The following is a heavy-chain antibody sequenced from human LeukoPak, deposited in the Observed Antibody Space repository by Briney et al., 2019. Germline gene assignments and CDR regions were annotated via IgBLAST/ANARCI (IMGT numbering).Heavy chain of an antibody. CDR3: ARRASLYYDSSGYYGY. J-gene: IGHJ4*02. CDR2: IIPIFGTA. Sequence: GASVKVSCKASGYTFTSYSISWVRQAPGQGLEWMGGIIPIFGTANYAQKFQGRVTITADESTSTAYMELSSLRSEDTAVYYCARRASLYYDSSGYYGYWGQGTLVTVSS. D-gene: IGHD3-22*01. V-gene: IGHV1-69*13. CDR1: GYTFTSYS.